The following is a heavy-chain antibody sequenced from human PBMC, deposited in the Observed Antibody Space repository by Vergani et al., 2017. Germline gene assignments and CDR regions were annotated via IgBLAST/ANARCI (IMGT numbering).Heavy chain of an antibody. D-gene: IGHD1-26*01. CDR1: GYTFTSYY. J-gene: IGHJ4*02. V-gene: IGHV1-46*01. Sequence: VQLVQSGAEVKKPGASVKVSCKASGYTFTSYYMHWVRQAPGQGLEWMGIINPSGGSTSYAQKFQGRVTMTEDTSTDTAYMELSSLRSEDTAVYYCATDLWEQTPPYFDYWDQGTLVTVSS. CDR2: INPSGGST. CDR3: ATDLWEQTPPYFDY.